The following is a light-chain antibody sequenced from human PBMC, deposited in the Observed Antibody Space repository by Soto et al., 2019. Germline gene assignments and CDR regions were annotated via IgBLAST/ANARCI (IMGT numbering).Light chain of an antibody. CDR2: GAF. J-gene: IGKJ5*01. Sequence: EIALTQSPATLSLSPGERATLSCRASPSVPNYVAWYQQKPGQAPRLLIYGAFNRATGIPARFSGSGSGATLTLPTSSLEPADFAIDYCQQRNTWPPVTFGQGTRLEIK. CDR1: PSVPNY. CDR3: QQRNTWPPVT. V-gene: IGKV3-11*01.